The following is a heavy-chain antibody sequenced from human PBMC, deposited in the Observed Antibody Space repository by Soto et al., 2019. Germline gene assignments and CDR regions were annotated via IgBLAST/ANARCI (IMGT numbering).Heavy chain of an antibody. CDR2: IYYSGST. Sequence: SEALSLTCTVSGGSISSGGYYWSWIRQHPGKGLEWIGYIYYSGSTYYNPSLKSRVTISVDTSKNQFSLKLSSVTAADTAVYYCARGRAAAGSNWFDPWGQGTLVTVSS. D-gene: IGHD6-13*01. CDR3: ARGRAAAGSNWFDP. CDR1: GGSISSGGYY. J-gene: IGHJ5*02. V-gene: IGHV4-31*03.